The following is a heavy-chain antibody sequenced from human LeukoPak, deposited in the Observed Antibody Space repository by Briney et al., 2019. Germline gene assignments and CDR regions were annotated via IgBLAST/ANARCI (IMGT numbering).Heavy chain of an antibody. CDR3: ARDLSAGLRYFDWPRSAFDI. CDR1: GFTFSSYA. D-gene: IGHD3-9*01. Sequence: GGSLRLSCAASGFTFSSYAMHWVRQAPGKGLEWVAVISYDGSNKYYADSVKGRFTISRDNSKNTLCLQMNSLRAEDTAVYYCARDLSAGLRYFDWPRSAFDIWGQGTMVTVSS. J-gene: IGHJ3*02. V-gene: IGHV3-30-3*01. CDR2: ISYDGSNK.